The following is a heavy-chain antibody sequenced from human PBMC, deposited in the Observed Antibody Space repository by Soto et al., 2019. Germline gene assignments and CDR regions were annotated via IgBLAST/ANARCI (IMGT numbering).Heavy chain of an antibody. CDR1: GFTFSSYA. CDR2: ISYDGSNK. D-gene: IGHD3-22*01. CDR3: ARDLPNYCDSSGYYHYYYYGMDV. V-gene: IGHV3-30-3*01. J-gene: IGHJ6*02. Sequence: QVQLVESGGGVVQPGRSLRLSCAASGFTFSSYAMHWVRQAPGKGLEWVAVISYDGSNKYYADSVKGRFTISRDNSKNTLYLQMNSLRAEDTAVYYCARDLPNYCDSSGYYHYYYYGMDVWGQGTTVTVSS.